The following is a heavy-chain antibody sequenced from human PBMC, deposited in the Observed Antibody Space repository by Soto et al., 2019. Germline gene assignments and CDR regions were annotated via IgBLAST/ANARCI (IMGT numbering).Heavy chain of an antibody. Sequence: GGSLRLSCAASGFTVSSNYMSWVRQAPGKGLEWVSVIYSGGSTYYADSVKGRFTISRDNSKNTLYLQMNSLRAEDTAVYYCARDLGTISPDYWGQGTLVTVSS. D-gene: IGHD3-3*01. CDR2: IYSGGST. CDR3: ARDLGTISPDY. J-gene: IGHJ4*02. CDR1: GFTVSSNY. V-gene: IGHV3-66*01.